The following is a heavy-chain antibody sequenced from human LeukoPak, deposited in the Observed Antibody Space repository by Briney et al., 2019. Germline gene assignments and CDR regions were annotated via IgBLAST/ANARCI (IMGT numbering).Heavy chain of an antibody. D-gene: IGHD6-19*01. Sequence: GGSLSLSCAASGFTVSSNYLSWVRQAPGKGLEWVSVIYSGGGTYYADSVKGRFTISRDNSKNQLYLQMSSQTAEDTAVYYCARGYYSSGPDDYYMDVWGKGTTVTISS. CDR2: IYSGGGT. V-gene: IGHV3-66*01. CDR3: ARGYYSSGPDDYYMDV. CDR1: GFTVSSNY. J-gene: IGHJ6*03.